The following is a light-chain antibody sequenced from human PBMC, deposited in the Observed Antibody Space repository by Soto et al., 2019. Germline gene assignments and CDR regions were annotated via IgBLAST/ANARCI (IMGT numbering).Light chain of an antibody. CDR3: SSYTTTTTSGV. CDR1: SNDVGGYNY. Sequence: QSALTQPASVSGSPGQSITISCTGTSNDVGGYNYVSWYQQYPDKAPTLIIYDVSNRPSGVSTRFSGSKSGNRASLTISGLQAEDEADYYCSSYTTTTTSGVFGTGTKVTVL. V-gene: IGLV2-14*01. CDR2: DVS. J-gene: IGLJ1*01.